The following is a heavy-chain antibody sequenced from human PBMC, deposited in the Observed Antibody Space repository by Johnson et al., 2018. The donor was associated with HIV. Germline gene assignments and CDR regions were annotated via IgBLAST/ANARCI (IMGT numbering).Heavy chain of an antibody. Sequence: QVQLVESGGGLVQPGGSLRLSCAASGFTVSSNYMSWVRQAPGKGLEWVSVIYSGGSTIYYSDSVKGRFTISRDNAKNSLYLQMNSLRAEDTAVYYCARVARVVVYAEDAFDIWGQGTMVTVSS. CDR2: IYSGGSTI. J-gene: IGHJ3*02. V-gene: IGHV3-11*01. CDR3: ARVARVVVYAEDAFDI. D-gene: IGHD2-8*02. CDR1: GFTVSSNY.